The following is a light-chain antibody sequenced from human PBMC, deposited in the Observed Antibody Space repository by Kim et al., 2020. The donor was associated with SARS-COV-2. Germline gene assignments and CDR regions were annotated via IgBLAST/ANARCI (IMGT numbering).Light chain of an antibody. Sequence: SYELTQPPSVSVAPGQTARITCGGNNIGGHSVHWYQQKPGQAPVLVIYHDSDRPSGIPERFSGSKAATTATLTISRVEAGDEADYYCQVWDTDTDDYVFGTGTKVTV. V-gene: IGLV3-21*01. J-gene: IGLJ1*01. CDR2: HDS. CDR3: QVWDTDTDDYV. CDR1: NIGGHS.